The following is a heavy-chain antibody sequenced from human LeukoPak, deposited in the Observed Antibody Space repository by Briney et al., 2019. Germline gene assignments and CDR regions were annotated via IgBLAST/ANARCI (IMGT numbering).Heavy chain of an antibody. D-gene: IGHD1-14*01. CDR1: GFTFSSYA. V-gene: IGHV3-30-3*01. Sequence: GGSLRLSCAASGFTFSSYAMHWVRQAPGKGLEWVAVISYDGSNKYYADSVKGRFTISRDNSKNTLYLQMNSPRAEDTAVYYCARAASGESALLSRGNYYYYGMDVWGQGTTVTVSS. J-gene: IGHJ6*02. CDR2: ISYDGSNK. CDR3: ARAASGESALLSRGNYYYYGMDV.